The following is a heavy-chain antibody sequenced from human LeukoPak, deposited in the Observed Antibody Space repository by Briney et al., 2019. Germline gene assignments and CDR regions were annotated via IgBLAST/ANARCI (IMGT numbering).Heavy chain of an antibody. CDR2: IYYSGST. D-gene: IGHD6-19*01. Sequence: SETLSLTCTVSGGSISSYYWSWIRQPPGKGLEWIGYIYYSGSTNYNPSLKSRVTIPVDTSKNQFSLKLSSVTAADTAVYYCAREDSSGWYDYWGQGTLVTVSS. V-gene: IGHV4-59*01. J-gene: IGHJ4*02. CDR1: GGSISSYY. CDR3: AREDSSGWYDY.